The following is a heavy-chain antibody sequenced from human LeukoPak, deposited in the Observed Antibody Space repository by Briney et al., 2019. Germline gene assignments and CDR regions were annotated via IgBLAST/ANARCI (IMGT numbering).Heavy chain of an antibody. Sequence: PGRSLRLSCAASGFTFSSYAMHWVRQAPGKGLEWVAVISYDGSNKYYADSVKGRFTISRDNSKNALYLQMNSLRAEDTAVYYCARVGYSGSYYFAFDIWGQGTMVTVFS. CDR1: GFTFSSYA. CDR2: ISYDGSNK. CDR3: ARVGYSGSYYFAFDI. D-gene: IGHD1-26*01. J-gene: IGHJ3*02. V-gene: IGHV3-30-3*01.